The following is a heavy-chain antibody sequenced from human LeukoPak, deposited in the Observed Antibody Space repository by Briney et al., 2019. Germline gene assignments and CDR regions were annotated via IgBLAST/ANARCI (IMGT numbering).Heavy chain of an antibody. CDR3: ARDHNYAFDN. D-gene: IGHD1-1*01. V-gene: IGHV3-69-1*01. CDR2: ISSGDRT. CDR1: GFTFSSYA. Sequence: GGSLRLSCAASGFTFSSYAMNWVRQAPGKGLEWVAGISSGDRTFHAESVKGRFTISADNARNSLYLQMNSLRVEDTAVYYCARDHNYAFDNWGQGTLVSVSS. J-gene: IGHJ4*02.